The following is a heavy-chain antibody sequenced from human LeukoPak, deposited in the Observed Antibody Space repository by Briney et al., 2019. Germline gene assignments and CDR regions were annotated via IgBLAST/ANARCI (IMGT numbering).Heavy chain of an antibody. J-gene: IGHJ4*02. CDR3: AKEVPLFLWFGNSGSPDY. V-gene: IGHV3-23*01. CDR1: GFTFSSYA. D-gene: IGHD3-10*01. Sequence: QPGGSLRLSCAASGFTFSSYAMSWVRQAPGKGLEWVSAISGSGGSTYYADSVKGRFTISRDNSKNTLYLQMNSPRAEDTAVYYCAKEVPLFLWFGNSGSPDYWGQGTLVTVSS. CDR2: ISGSGGST.